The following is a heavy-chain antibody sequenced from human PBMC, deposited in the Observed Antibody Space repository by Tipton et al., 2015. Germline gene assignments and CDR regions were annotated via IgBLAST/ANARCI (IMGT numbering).Heavy chain of an antibody. CDR1: GASVSTGSYY. CDR2: ISYSGST. CDR3: ARDVVPNWFEP. Sequence: TLSLTCNVSGASVSTGSYYWNWMRQPPGKGLEWIGYISYSGSTNYNPSRKRLVTISIDTSKNEFSLSLTSVSAADTAIYYCARDVVPNWFEPWGQGILVPVSS. V-gene: IGHV4-61*01. J-gene: IGHJ5*02.